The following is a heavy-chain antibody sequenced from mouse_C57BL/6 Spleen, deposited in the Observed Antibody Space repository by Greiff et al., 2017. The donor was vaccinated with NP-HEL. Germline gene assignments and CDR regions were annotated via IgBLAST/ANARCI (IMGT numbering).Heavy chain of an antibody. CDR2: ISDGGSYT. J-gene: IGHJ2*01. V-gene: IGHV5-4*01. D-gene: IGHD2-4*01. Sequence: EVKLVESGGGLVKPGGSLKLSCAASGFTFSSYAMSWVRQTPEKRLEWVATISDGGSYTYYPDNVKGRFTISRDNAKNNLYLQMSHLKSEDTAMYYCARDGGYDYYFDYWGQGTTLTVSS. CDR1: GFTFSSYA. CDR3: ARDGGYDYYFDY.